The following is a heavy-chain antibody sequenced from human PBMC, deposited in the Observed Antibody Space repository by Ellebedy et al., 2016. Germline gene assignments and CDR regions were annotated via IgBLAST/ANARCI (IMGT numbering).Heavy chain of an antibody. CDR1: GFTFNDYA. Sequence: GESLKISXEASGFTFNDYAMHWVRQAPGKGLEWVTFVSYDGSKTYYTDSVKGRFTISRDNSENTMYLQMASLGTEDTAVYYCAKDLGLFGVGATIDYWGQGTLVTVSS. J-gene: IGHJ4*02. D-gene: IGHD1-26*01. V-gene: IGHV3-30-3*01. CDR2: VSYDGSKT. CDR3: AKDLGLFGVGATIDY.